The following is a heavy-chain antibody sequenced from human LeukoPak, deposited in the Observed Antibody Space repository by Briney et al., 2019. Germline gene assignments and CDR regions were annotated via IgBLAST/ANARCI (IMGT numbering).Heavy chain of an antibody. CDR1: GFTFDEYS. CDR3: ARPNGGNSYFFYY. J-gene: IGHJ4*02. V-gene: IGHV3-43*01. D-gene: IGHD4-23*01. Sequence: GGSLRLSCAASGFTFDEYSMHWVRQAPGKGLEWVSLISWDGGRTFYAAFVKGRFTVSRDNSKNSLYLQMDSLTTEDAALYFCARPNGGNSYFFYYWGLGTLVTVSS. CDR2: ISWDGGRT.